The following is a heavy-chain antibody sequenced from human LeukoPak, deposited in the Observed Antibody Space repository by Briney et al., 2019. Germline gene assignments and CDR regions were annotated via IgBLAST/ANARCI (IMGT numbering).Heavy chain of an antibody. D-gene: IGHD3-22*01. CDR3: ASPYIYDSSGYQRAHWYFDL. Sequence: SVKVSCKASGGTFSSYAISWVRHAPGQGLEWMGGIIPIFGTANYAQKFQGRVTITTDESTSTAYMELSSLRSEDTAVYYCASPYIYDSSGYQRAHWYFDLWGRGTLVTVSS. V-gene: IGHV1-69*05. CDR1: GGTFSSYA. J-gene: IGHJ2*01. CDR2: IIPIFGTA.